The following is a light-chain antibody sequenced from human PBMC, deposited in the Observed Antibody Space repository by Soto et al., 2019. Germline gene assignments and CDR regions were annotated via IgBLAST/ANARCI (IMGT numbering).Light chain of an antibody. CDR1: QSISTW. J-gene: IGKJ5*01. CDR2: DAS. CDR3: QQRSNWIT. V-gene: IGKV1-5*01. Sequence: DIQMTQSPSTLSASVGDRGTITCRASQSISTWLAWYQQKRGKAPKLLIYDASSLESGVPSRFSGSVSGTEFTLTISSLEPDDFAVYYCQQRSNWITFGQGTRLEIK.